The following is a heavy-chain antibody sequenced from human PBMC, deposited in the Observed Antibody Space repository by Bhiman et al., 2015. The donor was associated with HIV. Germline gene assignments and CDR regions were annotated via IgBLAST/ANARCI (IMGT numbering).Heavy chain of an antibody. D-gene: IGHD3-22*01. CDR3: ARDGPNYDLDY. J-gene: IGHJ4*02. CDR2: ISSRGRNI. Sequence: QVQLVESGGGLVKPGGSLRLSCAASGFTFSDHHMSWIRQAPGKGLEWVSYISSRGRNIYYADSVKGRFTISREDSRSILYLQMDSLRPEDRGVYYCARDGPNYDLDYWGQGTAVTVSS. CDR1: GFTFSDHH. V-gene: IGHV3-11*04.